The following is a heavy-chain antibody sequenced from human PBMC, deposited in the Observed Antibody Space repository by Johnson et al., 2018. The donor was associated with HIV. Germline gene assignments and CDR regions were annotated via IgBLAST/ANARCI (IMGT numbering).Heavy chain of an antibody. CDR2: IRYDGSNK. V-gene: IGHV3-30*02. Sequence: QVQLVESGGGLVKPGGSLRLSCAASGFTFSSYGMHWVRQAPGKGLEWVAFIRYDGSNKYYADSVKGRFTISRDNSKNTLYLQMNSLRAEDTAVYYCAKDNPRLGGAFDIWGQGTMVTVSS. D-gene: IGHD3-16*01. CDR1: GFTFSSYG. CDR3: AKDNPRLGGAFDI. J-gene: IGHJ3*02.